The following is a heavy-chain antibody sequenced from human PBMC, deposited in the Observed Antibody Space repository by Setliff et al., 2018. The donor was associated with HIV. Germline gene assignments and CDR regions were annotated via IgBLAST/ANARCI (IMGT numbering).Heavy chain of an antibody. Sequence: SETLSLTCAVSGYSISSGYYWGWIRQPPGKGLGWIGSIYHSGSPNSNPSLMSRVTTSIDTSKNQFFLRLSSVTAADTAVYYCAREGRQLWFFDFWGQGALVTVSS. D-gene: IGHD5-18*01. CDR2: IYHSGSP. V-gene: IGHV4-38-2*02. CDR1: GYSISSGYY. CDR3: AREGRQLWFFDF. J-gene: IGHJ4*02.